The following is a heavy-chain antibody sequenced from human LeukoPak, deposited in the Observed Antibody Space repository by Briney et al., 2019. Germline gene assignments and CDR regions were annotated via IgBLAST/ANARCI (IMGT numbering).Heavy chain of an antibody. Sequence: SGTLSLTCAVSGGSISSSNWWSWVRQPPGKGLEWIGEIYRSGSTNYNPSLKSRVTISVDKSKNQFSLKLSSVTAADTAVYYCARDIAAAGTGYFDYWGQGTLVTVSS. V-gene: IGHV4-4*02. J-gene: IGHJ4*02. D-gene: IGHD6-13*01. CDR3: ARDIAAAGTGYFDY. CDR1: GGSISSSNW. CDR2: IYRSGST.